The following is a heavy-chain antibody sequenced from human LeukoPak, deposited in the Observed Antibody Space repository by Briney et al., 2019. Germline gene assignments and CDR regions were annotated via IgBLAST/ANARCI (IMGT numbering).Heavy chain of an antibody. CDR2: IYSGGST. V-gene: IGHV3-66*01. CDR3: ARVITMVRGVDTRDY. J-gene: IGHJ4*02. D-gene: IGHD3-10*01. Sequence: GGSLRLSCAASGFTVSSNYMSWVRQAPGKGLEWVSVIYSGGSTYYADSVKGRFTISRDNSKNTLYLQMNSLRAEDTAVYYCARVITMVRGVDTRDYWGQGTLVTVSS. CDR1: GFTVSSNY.